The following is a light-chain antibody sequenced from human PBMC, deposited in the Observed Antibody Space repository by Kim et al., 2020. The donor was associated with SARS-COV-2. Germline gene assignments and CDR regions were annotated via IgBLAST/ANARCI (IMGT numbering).Light chain of an antibody. CDR1: TSISSAL. V-gene: IGKV3-20*01. CDR3: QQYGTTPLT. CDR2: CAS. J-gene: IGKJ4*01. Sequence: SPGEPASLSSRASTSISSALLARYQQRPGPAPRLLLSCASIRATGIPDRFSGSGSGTDFTLTISRLETDDFAVYYCQQYGTTPLTFGGGTKVDIK.